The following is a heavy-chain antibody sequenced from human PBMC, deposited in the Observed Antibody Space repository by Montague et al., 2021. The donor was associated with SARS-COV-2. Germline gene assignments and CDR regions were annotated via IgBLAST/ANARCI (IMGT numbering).Heavy chain of an antibody. Sequence: TLSLTCTVSGASTSTGIYYWSWIRQPAGKGLEWIGRIRTTGHTDYNSSLESRVFMSVDTSTNQLSLSLTSVTAADTAVYFCARFGSGTLEFDLWGQGTLVTVSS. CDR1: GASTSTGIYY. CDR3: ARFGSGTLEFDL. J-gene: IGHJ4*02. D-gene: IGHD1-26*01. CDR2: IRTTGHT. V-gene: IGHV4-61*02.